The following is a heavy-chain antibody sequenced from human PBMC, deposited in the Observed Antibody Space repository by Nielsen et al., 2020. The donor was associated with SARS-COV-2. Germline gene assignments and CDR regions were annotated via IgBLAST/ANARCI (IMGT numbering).Heavy chain of an antibody. CDR1: GGTFSSYA. D-gene: IGHD2/OR15-2a*01. Sequence: LVKVSCKASGGTFSSYAISWVRQAPGQGLEWMGGIIPIFGTANYAQKFQGRVTITADESTSTAYMELSSLRSEDTAVYYCARVLDYYYYGMDVWGQGTTVTVSS. CDR3: ARVLDYYYYGMDV. V-gene: IGHV1-69*13. CDR2: IIPIFGTA. J-gene: IGHJ6*02.